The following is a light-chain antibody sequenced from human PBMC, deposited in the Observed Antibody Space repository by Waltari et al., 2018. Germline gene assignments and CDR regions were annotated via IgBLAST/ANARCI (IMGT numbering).Light chain of an antibody. CDR1: SSHIGAGHG. Sequence: QSILTQPTSVSGAPGQRVTISCPGSSSHIGAGHGVHSSQAFPGTAPKLPIYVNNNRPSGAPDRFSGSKSGSSASLAINGLQAEDEADYYCQSFDSNVRGGVVFGGGTKVTVL. J-gene: IGLJ3*02. CDR3: QSFDSNVRGGVV. V-gene: IGLV1-40*01. CDR2: VNN.